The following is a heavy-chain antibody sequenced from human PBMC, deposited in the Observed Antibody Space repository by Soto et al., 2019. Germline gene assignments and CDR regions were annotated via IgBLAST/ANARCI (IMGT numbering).Heavy chain of an antibody. CDR3: AKNGRPEEECGDRTCSSVFFQH. V-gene: IGHV3-23*01. J-gene: IGHJ1*01. CDR1: GFTFATYA. Sequence: EVQLLESGGGLVQPGGSLRLSCAASGFTFATYAMNWVRQAPGKGLEWVSTIGGNSGRTNYADSVKGRFTISRDNNDNTLYLEMNSLRAEDSAFYYCAKNGRPEEECGDRTCSSVFFQHWGQGSLVTVSS. CDR2: IGGNSGRT. D-gene: IGHD2-15*01.